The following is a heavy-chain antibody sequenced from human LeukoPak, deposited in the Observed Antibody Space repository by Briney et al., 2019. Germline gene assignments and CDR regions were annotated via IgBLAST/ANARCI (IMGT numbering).Heavy chain of an antibody. D-gene: IGHD3-10*01. J-gene: IGHJ5*02. CDR2: TIPIFGTA. CDR3: AREGCGMVRGVFDP. V-gene: IGHV1-69*06. CDR1: GGTFSSYA. Sequence: AVTVSLKSSGGTFSSYAISWLRQPPGQGLEGVGVTIPIFGTANYAQKFQGRVTITAEKSTSTAYMGMSRLRSADTGVYYCAREGCGMVRGVFDPWGEGTLVTVYS.